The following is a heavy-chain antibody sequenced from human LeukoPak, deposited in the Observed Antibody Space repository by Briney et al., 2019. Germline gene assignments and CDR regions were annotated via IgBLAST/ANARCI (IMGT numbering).Heavy chain of an antibody. CDR1: GYTFTSYG. CDR2: ISAYNGNT. D-gene: IGHD3-22*01. CDR3: ARDSGDSSGYYNFDY. Sequence: ASVKVSCKASGYTFTSYGISWVRQAPGQWLEWMGWISAYNGNTNYAQKLQGRVTMTTDTSTSTAYMELRSLRSDDTAVYYCARDSGDSSGYYNFDYWGQGTLVTVSS. V-gene: IGHV1-18*01. J-gene: IGHJ4*02.